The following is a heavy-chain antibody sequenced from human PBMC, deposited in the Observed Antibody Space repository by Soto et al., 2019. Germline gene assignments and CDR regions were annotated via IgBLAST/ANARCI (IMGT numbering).Heavy chain of an antibody. J-gene: IGHJ4*02. V-gene: IGHV1-18*01. CDR1: GYTFTSFA. CDR2: ISAYNGNT. CDR3: ASSSLSIAVAGPFDY. Sequence: QVQLVQSGAEVKKPGASVKVSCKASGYTFTSFAVTWVRQAPGQGLEWMGWISAYNGNTNYAQKLQGRVTMTTDTSTSTAYMELRSLRSDDTAVYYCASSSLSIAVAGPFDYWGQGTLVTVSS. D-gene: IGHD6-19*01.